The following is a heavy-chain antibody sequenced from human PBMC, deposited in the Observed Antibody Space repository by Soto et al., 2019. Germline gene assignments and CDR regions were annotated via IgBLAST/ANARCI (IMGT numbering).Heavy chain of an antibody. CDR3: ARETYSSGWYYWFDP. Sequence: PSETLSLTCTVSGGSISSGGYFWSWIRQPPGKGLEWIGYIYYSGSTNYNPSLKSRDTISLDTSKNQFSLRLSSVTAADTAVYYCARETYSSGWYYWFDPWGQGTLVTVSS. J-gene: IGHJ5*02. CDR1: GGSISSGGYF. D-gene: IGHD6-19*01. CDR2: IYYSGST. V-gene: IGHV4-61*08.